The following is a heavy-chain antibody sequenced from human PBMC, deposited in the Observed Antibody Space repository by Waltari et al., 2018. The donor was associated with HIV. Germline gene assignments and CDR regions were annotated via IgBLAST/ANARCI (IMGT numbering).Heavy chain of an antibody. J-gene: IGHJ4*02. D-gene: IGHD3-22*01. Sequence: QVHLVESGGGVVQPGRSLRLSCAPPGFPLSTSAIHWVRQAPGKGLEWVAVISYDGNNKNYADSVKGRFTISRDNSKNTLYLQMNSLRADDTALYYCVKDRGTFTMINEYWGQGTLVTVSS. CDR2: ISYDGNNK. CDR1: GFPLSTSA. CDR3: VKDRGTFTMINEY. V-gene: IGHV3-30*18.